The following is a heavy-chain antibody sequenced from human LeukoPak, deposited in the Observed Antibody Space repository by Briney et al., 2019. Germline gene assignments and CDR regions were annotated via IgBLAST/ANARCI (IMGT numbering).Heavy chain of an antibody. J-gene: IGHJ5*02. D-gene: IGHD6-19*01. CDR3: ARRSSNIAVASRKFDP. CDR2: INHSGST. V-gene: IGHV4-34*01. Sequence: SETLSLTCAVYGGSFSGYHWSWIRQPPGKGLEWIGEINHSGSTNYNPSLKSRVTISVDTSKNQFSLKLSSVTAADTAVYYCARRSSNIAVASRKFDPWGQGTLVTVSS. CDR1: GGSFSGYH.